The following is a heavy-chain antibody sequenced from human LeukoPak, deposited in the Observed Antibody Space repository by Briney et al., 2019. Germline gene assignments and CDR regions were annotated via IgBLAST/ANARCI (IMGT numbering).Heavy chain of an antibody. D-gene: IGHD3-10*01. CDR2: INPNTGKT. V-gene: IGHV1-8*03. J-gene: IGHJ4*02. CDR3: ARAENFMVRGVIRY. CDR1: GYTFTSYA. Sequence: GSVKVSFKASGYTFTSYAINWVRQATGQGREWMGLINPNTGKTGYAQTFQGRVTITRNNSISRAYMKQSSLRSEDTAVYYCARAENFMVRGVIRYWGQGTLVTVSS.